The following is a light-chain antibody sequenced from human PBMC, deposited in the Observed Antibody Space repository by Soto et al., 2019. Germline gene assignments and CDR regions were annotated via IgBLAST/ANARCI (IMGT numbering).Light chain of an antibody. J-gene: IGLJ1*01. Sequence: QSALTQPPSASGSPGQSVAISCTGTASDIGGYTFVSWYQQHPGKAPKLLIYDVNKRLSGVPDRFSGSKSGNTASLTVSGLQAEDEADYYCSAHGGTNPRVVGTGTKVTVL. CDR3: SAHGGTNPRV. CDR2: DVN. CDR1: ASDIGGYTF. V-gene: IGLV2-8*01.